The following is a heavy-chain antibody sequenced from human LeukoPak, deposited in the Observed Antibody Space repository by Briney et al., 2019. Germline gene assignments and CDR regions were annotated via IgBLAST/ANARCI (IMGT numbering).Heavy chain of an antibody. CDR2: IKHDESEK. J-gene: IGHJ4*02. V-gene: IGHV3-7*01. CDR1: GFTFSSYG. D-gene: IGHD3-16*01. CDR3: TRRLDD. Sequence: GGSLRLSCAASGFTFSSYGMHWVRQAPGKGLEWVANIKHDESEKNYLDSVKGRFTISRDNAQNSLYLQMNGLRVEDTAVYYCTRRLDDWGQGTLVTVSS.